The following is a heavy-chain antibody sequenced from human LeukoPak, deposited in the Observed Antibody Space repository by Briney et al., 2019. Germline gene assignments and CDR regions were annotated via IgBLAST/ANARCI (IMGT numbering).Heavy chain of an antibody. CDR1: GGTFSSYA. CDR3: ATRYCSGGSCYPTPLDY. CDR2: IIPIFGTA. J-gene: IGHJ4*02. Sequence: SVTLSCKASGGTFSSYAISWVRQAPGQGLEWMGGIIPIFGTANYAQKFQGRVTITADESTSTAYMELSSLRSEDTAVYYCATRYCSGGSCYPTPLDYWGQGTLVTVSS. V-gene: IGHV1-69*13. D-gene: IGHD2-15*01.